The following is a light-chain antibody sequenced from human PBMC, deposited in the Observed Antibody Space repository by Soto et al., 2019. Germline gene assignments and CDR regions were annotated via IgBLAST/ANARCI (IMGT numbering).Light chain of an antibody. J-gene: IGLJ3*02. CDR2: DVT. CDR3: SSYTTINTVVV. CDR1: SSDIGAYNY. Sequence: QSALTQPASVSGSPGQSITFSCTGTSSDIGAYNYVSWYQHHPGKAPKLLIYDVTDRPSGVSDRFSGSKSGTTASLTISGLQAEDEADYFCSSYTTINTVVVFGGGTKLTGL. V-gene: IGLV2-14*03.